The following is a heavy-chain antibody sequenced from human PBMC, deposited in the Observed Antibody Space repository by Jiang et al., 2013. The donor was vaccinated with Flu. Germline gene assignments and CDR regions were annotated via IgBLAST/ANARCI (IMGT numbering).Heavy chain of an antibody. Sequence: RLSCTASGFTFGELCYELGPARLQGRGLEWVGFIRSKAYGGTTEYAASVKGRFTISRDDSKSIAYLQMNSLKTEDTAVYYCTRDMATIDYWGQGTLVTVSS. CDR1: GFTFGELC. V-gene: IGHV3-49*04. J-gene: IGHJ4*02. CDR3: TRDMATIDY. CDR2: IRSKAYGGTT. D-gene: IGHD5-24*01.